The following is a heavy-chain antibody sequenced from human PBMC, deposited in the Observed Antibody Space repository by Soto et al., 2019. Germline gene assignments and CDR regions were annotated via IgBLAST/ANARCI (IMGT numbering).Heavy chain of an antibody. CDR1: GGSVSSGSHY. CDR3: ARDFCGGDCSDDYYYSAMDV. D-gene: IGHD2-21*02. J-gene: IGHJ6*02. Sequence: ASETLSLTCTVSGGSVSSGSHYWSWIRQPPGKGLEWIGQIYYSGSTLYNPSLKSRVTISVDTSKNQFSLELSSVTAADTAVYYCARDFCGGDCSDDYYYSAMDVWGQGTTVTVSS. V-gene: IGHV4-61*01. CDR2: IYYSGST.